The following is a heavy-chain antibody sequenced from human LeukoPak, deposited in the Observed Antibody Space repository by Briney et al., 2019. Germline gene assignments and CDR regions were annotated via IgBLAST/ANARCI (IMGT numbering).Heavy chain of an antibody. CDR1: GYTFTGYY. D-gene: IGHD3-16*01. V-gene: IGHV1-2*02. CDR2: INPNSGGT. Sequence: GASVKVSCKASGYTFTGYYMHWVRQAPGQGLEWMGWINPNSGGTNYAQKFQGRVTMTRDTSISTAYMELSRLRSDDTAVYYCARGAWFGSDYTALYYFDYWGQGTLVTVSS. J-gene: IGHJ4*02. CDR3: ARGAWFGSDYTALYYFDY.